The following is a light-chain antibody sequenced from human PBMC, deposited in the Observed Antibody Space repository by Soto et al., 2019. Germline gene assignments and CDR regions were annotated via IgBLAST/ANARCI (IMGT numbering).Light chain of an antibody. CDR2: EVS. CDR1: SNDVGRYDY. CDR3: SSYAGSNILV. V-gene: IGLV2-8*01. J-gene: IGLJ2*01. Sequence: QSALTQPPSASGSLGQSVTISCTGTSNDVGRYDYVSWYQQHPGKAPKLMIYEVSKWPSGVPARFSGSKSGNTASLTVSGLQAEDEADYYCSSYAGSNILVFGGGTKVTVL.